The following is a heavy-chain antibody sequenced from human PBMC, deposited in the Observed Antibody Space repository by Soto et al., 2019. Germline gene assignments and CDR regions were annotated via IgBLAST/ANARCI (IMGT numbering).Heavy chain of an antibody. Sequence: GGSLRLSCAAAGFTFSSYWMSWVRKAPGKGLEWVANIKQDGSEKYYVDSVKGRFTISRDNAKNSLYLQMNSLRAEDTAVYYCARDRRITIFGVVIGLDAFDIWGQGTMVTVPS. CDR2: IKQDGSEK. CDR1: GFTFSSYW. D-gene: IGHD3-3*01. J-gene: IGHJ3*02. V-gene: IGHV3-7*01. CDR3: ARDRRITIFGVVIGLDAFDI.